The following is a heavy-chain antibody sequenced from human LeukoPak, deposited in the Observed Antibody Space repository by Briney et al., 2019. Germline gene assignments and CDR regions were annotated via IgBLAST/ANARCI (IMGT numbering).Heavy chain of an antibody. Sequence: PSETLSLTCTVSAGAISSYFWNWIREPPGKGLEWGGYISYSGTTYYNPSLKRLVTMSLHTSKKQFPLRLTSVTAADTAVYFCARGFYSKSTYFDSWGQGTLVTVSS. V-gene: IGHV4-59*01. CDR3: ARGFYSKSTYFDS. D-gene: IGHD2-21*01. CDR1: AGAISSYF. CDR2: ISYSGTT. J-gene: IGHJ4*02.